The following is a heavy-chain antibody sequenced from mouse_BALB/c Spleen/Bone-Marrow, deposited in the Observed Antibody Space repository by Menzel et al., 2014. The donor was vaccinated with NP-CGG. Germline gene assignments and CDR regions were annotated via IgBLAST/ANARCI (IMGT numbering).Heavy chain of an antibody. Sequence: EVQLQQSGAELVKPGASVKLSCTASGFNIKDTYMHWVKQRPEQGLEWIGRIDPANGNTKYDPKFQGKATITADTSSNTAYLQLSSLTSEDTAVYYCARGGTTATWYFDVWGAVTTVSVSS. CDR1: GFNIKDTY. CDR3: ARGGTTATWYFDV. J-gene: IGHJ1*01. V-gene: IGHV14-3*02. CDR2: IDPANGNT. D-gene: IGHD1-2*01.